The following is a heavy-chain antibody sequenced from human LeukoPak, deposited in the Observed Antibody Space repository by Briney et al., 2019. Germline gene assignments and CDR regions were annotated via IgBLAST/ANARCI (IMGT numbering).Heavy chain of an antibody. CDR1: GYTFSNYG. CDR3: ARCAVAEQWLEVDY. D-gene: IGHD6-19*01. V-gene: IGHV1-18*01. CDR2: INTYNGNT. Sequence: ASVKVSCKASGYTFSNYGIIWVRQAPGQGLEWMGWINTYNGNTNYIQKLQGRVTVTTDTSTSTAYMELRSLRSDDTAVYYCARCAVAEQWLEVDYWGQGTLVTVSS. J-gene: IGHJ4*02.